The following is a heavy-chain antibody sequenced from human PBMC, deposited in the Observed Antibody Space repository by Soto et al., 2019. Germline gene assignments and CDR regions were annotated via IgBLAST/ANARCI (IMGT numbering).Heavy chain of an antibody. J-gene: IGHJ3*02. Sequence: XSVKVSFKASGYTFTGYYMHLVRHSPGQGLEWMGWINPNSGGTNYAQKFQGWVTMTRDTSISTAYMELSRLRSDDTAVYYCARVVIAAAGTDAFDIWGQGTMVTVSS. CDR2: INPNSGGT. CDR3: ARVVIAAAGTDAFDI. V-gene: IGHV1-2*04. CDR1: GYTFTGYY. D-gene: IGHD6-13*01.